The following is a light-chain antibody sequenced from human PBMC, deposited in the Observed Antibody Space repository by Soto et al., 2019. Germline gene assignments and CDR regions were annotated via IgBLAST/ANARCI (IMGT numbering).Light chain of an antibody. Sequence: EIMMTQSPATLSVSPGERATLSCRASQSVSNNLAWYQQKPGQAPRLLIYYASTRATGIPARFSGSGSGTEFTHTISSLQSEDCALYYCQQYNNWPPITFGQGTRLEIK. CDR1: QSVSNN. CDR3: QQYNNWPPIT. J-gene: IGKJ5*01. V-gene: IGKV3-15*01. CDR2: YAS.